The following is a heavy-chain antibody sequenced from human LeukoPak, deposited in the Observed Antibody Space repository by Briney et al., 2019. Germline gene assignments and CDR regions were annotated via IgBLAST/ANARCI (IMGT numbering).Heavy chain of an antibody. Sequence: GGSLRLSCAASGFTFSNAWMSWVRQAPGKGLEWVGRIKSKTDGGTTDYAAPVKGRFTISRDNSKDTPYLQMNSLRAEDTAVYYCAKDLFLWYFDLWGRGTLVTVSS. D-gene: IGHD2-21*01. V-gene: IGHV3-15*01. J-gene: IGHJ2*01. CDR2: IKSKTDGGTT. CDR3: AKDLFLWYFDL. CDR1: GFTFSNAW.